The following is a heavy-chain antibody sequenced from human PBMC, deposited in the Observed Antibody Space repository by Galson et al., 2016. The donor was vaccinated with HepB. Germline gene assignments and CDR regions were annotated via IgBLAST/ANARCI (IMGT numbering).Heavy chain of an antibody. CDR1: GFSFSNYA. Sequence: SLRLSCAVSGFSFSNYAMTWVRQAPGKGLEWVSGISGRGGSTYYADSVKGRFTISRDNSKKMLYLQMNSLRAEDTAVYYCARAGEAWITLWSGDYYYYAMDVWGQGTTVTVSS. V-gene: IGHV3-23*01. CDR2: ISGRGGST. CDR3: ARAGEAWITLWSGDYYYYAMDV. J-gene: IGHJ6*02. D-gene: IGHD5-18*01.